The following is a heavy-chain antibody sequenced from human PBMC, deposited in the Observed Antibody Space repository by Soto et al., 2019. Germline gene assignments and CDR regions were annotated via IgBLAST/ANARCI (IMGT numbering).Heavy chain of an antibody. V-gene: IGHV3-30*18. D-gene: IGHD1-7*01. CDR3: AKDRVRNYPQLPFD. CDR2: IWYDGSNK. J-gene: IGHJ4*02. CDR1: GFTFSSYG. Sequence: QVQLVESGGGVVQPGTSLRLSCAASGFTFSSYGMHWVRQAPGKGLEWVAVIWYDGSNKYYADSVKGRFTISRDNSKNRMYLQMNSLRAEDTAVYYCAKDRVRNYPQLPFDWGQGTLVTVSS.